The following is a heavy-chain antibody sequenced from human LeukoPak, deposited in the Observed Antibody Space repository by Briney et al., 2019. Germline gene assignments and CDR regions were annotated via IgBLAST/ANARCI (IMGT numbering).Heavy chain of an antibody. Sequence: SETLSLTCTVSGGSIGTSSYYWGWIRQPPGKGLEWIGNMYYSGRTYYNPSLKSRVTISLDTSKNQFSLKLSSVTAADTAVYYCARSRGYTDGQTIDYWGQGTLVTVSS. CDR3: ARSRGYTDGQTIDY. CDR2: MYYSGRT. D-gene: IGHD5-18*01. V-gene: IGHV4-39*07. CDR1: GGSIGTSSYY. J-gene: IGHJ4*02.